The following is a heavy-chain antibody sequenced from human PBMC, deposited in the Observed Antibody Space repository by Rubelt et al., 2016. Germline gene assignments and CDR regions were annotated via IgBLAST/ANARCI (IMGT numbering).Heavy chain of an antibody. V-gene: IGHV3-13*01. D-gene: IGHD1-7*01. CDR1: GFTFSSYD. J-gene: IGHJ5*02. CDR3: ARDLGWNYDH. CDR2: IGTAGDT. Sequence: VQLVESGGGVVQPGRSLRLSCAASGFTFSSYDTHWVRQATGKGLEWVSAIGTAGDTYYPGSVKGRFTISRANAKNSFYLQNNSPGAEDTAVYYCARDLGWNYDHWGQGSLVIVSS.